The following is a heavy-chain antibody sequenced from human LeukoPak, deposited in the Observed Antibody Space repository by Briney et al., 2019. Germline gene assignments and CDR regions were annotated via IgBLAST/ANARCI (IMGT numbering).Heavy chain of an antibody. Sequence: PGESLEISCQGSGYRFPNSWIGWVRQMPGKGLEWMGIIYPGDSDARYSPSFQGQVTISGDKAISTAYLQWSSLKASDTAMYYCARLKTTRLSAFDLWGQGTMVTVSS. D-gene: IGHD3-16*01. V-gene: IGHV5-51*01. CDR3: ARLKTTRLSAFDL. CDR1: GYRFPNSW. J-gene: IGHJ3*01. CDR2: IYPGDSDA.